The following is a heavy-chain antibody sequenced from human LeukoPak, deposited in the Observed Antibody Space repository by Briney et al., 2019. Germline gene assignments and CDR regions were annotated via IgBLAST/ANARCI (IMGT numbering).Heavy chain of an antibody. V-gene: IGHV1-2*06. D-gene: IGHD1-26*01. Sequence: ASVKVSCKASGGTFSSYAISWVRQAPGQGLEWMGRIDPKSGDTNYAQKFQGRVTLTRDTSISTAYMELNRLRSDDTAVYYCARDNGVGATTVWFDPWGQGSLVTVSS. CDR3: ARDNGVGATTVWFDP. J-gene: IGHJ5*02. CDR2: IDPKSGDT. CDR1: GGTFSSYA.